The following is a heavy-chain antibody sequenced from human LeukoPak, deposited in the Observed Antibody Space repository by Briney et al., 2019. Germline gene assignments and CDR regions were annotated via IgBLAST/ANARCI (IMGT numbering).Heavy chain of an antibody. CDR3: ARDSGSYYNY. CDR2: INAGNGNT. V-gene: IGHV1-3*01. CDR1: GYTFTSYA. Sequence: ASVKVSCKASGYTFTSYAMHWVRQAPGQRLEWMGWINAGNGNTKCSQKFQGRVTITRDTSASTAYMELSSLRSEDTAVYYCARDSGSYYNYWGQGTLVTVSS. D-gene: IGHD1-26*01. J-gene: IGHJ4*02.